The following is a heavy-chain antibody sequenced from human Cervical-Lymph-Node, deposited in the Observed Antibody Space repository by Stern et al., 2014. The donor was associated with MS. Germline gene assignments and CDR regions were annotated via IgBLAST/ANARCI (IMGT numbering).Heavy chain of an antibody. D-gene: IGHD1-26*01. Sequence: QVQLVQSGAEVKKPGASVKVSCKISGDILTALSIHWVRQAPGKGLEWMGGFDPEDDETVFAQKFQGRVTVTEDKSTDTAYMELSSLRSEDTAVYYCATEISLLVGTTYHYFGMDVWGQGTTVTVSS. V-gene: IGHV1-24*01. J-gene: IGHJ6*02. CDR3: ATEISLLVGTTYHYFGMDV. CDR2: FDPEDDET. CDR1: GDILTALS.